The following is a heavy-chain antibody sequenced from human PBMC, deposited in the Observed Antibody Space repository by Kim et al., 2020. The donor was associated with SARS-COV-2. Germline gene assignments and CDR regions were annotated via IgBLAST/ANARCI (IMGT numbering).Heavy chain of an antibody. CDR3: ARAPGSSSWYGNNWFDP. D-gene: IGHD6-13*01. Sequence: SETLSLTCTVSGGSISSSSYYWGWIRQPPGKGLEWIGSIYYSGSTYYNPSLKSRVTISVDTSKNQFSLKLSSVTAADTAVYYCARAPGSSSWYGNNWFDPWGQGTLVTVSS. V-gene: IGHV4-39*07. CDR1: GGSISSSSYY. CDR2: IYYSGST. J-gene: IGHJ5*02.